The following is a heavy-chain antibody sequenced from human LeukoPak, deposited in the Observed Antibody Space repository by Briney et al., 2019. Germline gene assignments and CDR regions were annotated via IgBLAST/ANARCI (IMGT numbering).Heavy chain of an antibody. CDR1: GFSFSSAW. CDR2: LRIKTAGGTT. V-gene: IGHV3-15*01. J-gene: IGHJ3*02. D-gene: IGHD3-16*01. Sequence: GGSLRLSCAASGFSFSSAWMSWVRQAPGKGLEWVGRLRIKTAGGTTEYATPVKGRFIISRDDSINTLYLQMNSLKTDDTGVYFCATGFMQAFDIWGQGTKVTVSS. CDR3: ATGFMQAFDI.